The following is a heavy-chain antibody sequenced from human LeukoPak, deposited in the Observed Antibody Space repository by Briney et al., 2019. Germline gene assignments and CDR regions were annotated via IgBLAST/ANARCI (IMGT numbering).Heavy chain of an antibody. Sequence: GGSLRLSCAASGFTFSSYAMSWVRQAPGKGLEWVSAISGSGGSTYYADSVKGRFTISRDNSKYMLYLQMNSLRAEDTAVYYCAKGGSGWYEVGFDPWGQGTLVTVSS. J-gene: IGHJ5*02. CDR2: ISGSGGST. D-gene: IGHD6-19*01. V-gene: IGHV3-23*01. CDR3: AKGGSGWYEVGFDP. CDR1: GFTFSSYA.